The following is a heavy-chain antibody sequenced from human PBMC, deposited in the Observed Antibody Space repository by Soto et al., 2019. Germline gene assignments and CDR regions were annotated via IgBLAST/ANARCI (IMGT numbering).Heavy chain of an antibody. CDR3: ARVGDSGSYLY. D-gene: IGHD1-26*01. CDR2: ISSSGSTI. Sequence: LRLSCAASGFTFSSYEMNWVRQAPGKGLEWVSYISSSGSTIYYADSVKGRFTISRDNAKNSLYLQMNSLRAEDTAVYYCARVGDSGSYLYWGQGTLVTVSS. J-gene: IGHJ4*02. V-gene: IGHV3-48*03. CDR1: GFTFSSYE.